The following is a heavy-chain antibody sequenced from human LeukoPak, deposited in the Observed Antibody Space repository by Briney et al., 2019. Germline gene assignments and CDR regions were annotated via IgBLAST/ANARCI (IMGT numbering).Heavy chain of an antibody. D-gene: IGHD3-22*01. J-gene: IGHJ6*02. Sequence: PGASLRLSCAASGFTFSSYAMSWVRQAPGKGREWVSAISGSGGSTYYADSVKGRFTISRDNSKKTLYLQMNSLRAEDTAVYYCAKGPGSSGPTGAYYYYYGMDVWGQGTTVTVSS. CDR2: ISGSGGST. V-gene: IGHV3-23*01. CDR1: GFTFSSYA. CDR3: AKGPGSSGPTGAYYYYYGMDV.